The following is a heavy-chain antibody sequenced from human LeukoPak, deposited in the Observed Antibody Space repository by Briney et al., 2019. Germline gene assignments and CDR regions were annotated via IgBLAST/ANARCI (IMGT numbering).Heavy chain of an antibody. CDR1: GYSFTSYW. J-gene: IGHJ3*02. D-gene: IGHD3-22*01. CDR2: IYPGDSDT. V-gene: IGHV5-51*01. Sequence: GESLKISCKGSGYSFTSYWIGWVRQMPGKGLEWMGIIYPGDSDTRYSPSFQGQVTISADKSISTAYLQWSSLKALDTAMYYCARQVYYDSSGYYSSDAFDIWGQGTMVTVSS. CDR3: ARQVYYDSSGYYSSDAFDI.